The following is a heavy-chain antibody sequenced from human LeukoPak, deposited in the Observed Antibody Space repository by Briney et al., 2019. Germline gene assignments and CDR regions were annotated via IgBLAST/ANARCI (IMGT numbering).Heavy chain of an antibody. CDR2: ISAYNGNT. J-gene: IGHJ6*02. V-gene: IGHV1-18*01. CDR1: GYTFTSYG. CDR3: AREGVELRFLEWHSADYGMDV. Sequence: ASVKVSCKASGYTFTSYGISWVRQAPGQGLEWMGWISAYNGNTNYAQKLQGRVTMTTDTSTSTAYMELRSLRSDDTAVYYCAREGVELRFLEWHSADYGMDVWGQGTTVTVSS. D-gene: IGHD3-3*01.